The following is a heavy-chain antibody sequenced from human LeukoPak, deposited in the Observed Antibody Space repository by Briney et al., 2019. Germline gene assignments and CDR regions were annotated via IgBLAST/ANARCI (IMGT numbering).Heavy chain of an antibody. D-gene: IGHD4-17*01. V-gene: IGHV4-4*07. CDR3: TRDTGTTGEVKFDP. Sequence: PSETLSLTCTVSGGSISSYYWSWIRQPAGKGLEWIGRIYTSGSTNYNPSLKSRVTMSVDTSKNQFSLKLSSVTAADTAVYFCTRDTGTTGEVKFDPWGQGTLVTVSS. CDR2: IYTSGST. CDR1: GGSISSYY. J-gene: IGHJ5*02.